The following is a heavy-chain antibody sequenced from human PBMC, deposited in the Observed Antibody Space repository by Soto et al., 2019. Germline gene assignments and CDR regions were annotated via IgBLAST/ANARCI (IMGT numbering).Heavy chain of an antibody. V-gene: IGHV4-34*01. Sequence: SETLSLTCAVYGGSVNGYYWNWIRQPPGKGLEWIGEINHTGGTHYNPSLKSRVTMSVDTSENQFSLRLSSVTAAETAIYYCATRITVFGLLIPPFDPWGQGTQVTVSS. CDR1: GGSVNGYY. D-gene: IGHD3-3*01. CDR2: INHTGGT. J-gene: IGHJ5*02. CDR3: ATRITVFGLLIPPFDP.